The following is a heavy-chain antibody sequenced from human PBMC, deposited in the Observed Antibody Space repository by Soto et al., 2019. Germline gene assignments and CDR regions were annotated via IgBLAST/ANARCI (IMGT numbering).Heavy chain of an antibody. V-gene: IGHV6-1*01. J-gene: IGHJ6*02. CDR2: TYYRSKWYN. D-gene: IGHD6-6*01. Sequence: SQTLSLTCAISGDSVSSNSAAWNWIRQSPSRGLEWLGRTYYRSKWYNDYAVSVKSRITIDPDTSKNQFSLQLNSVTPEDTAVYYCAREEEYSSSFCMIHYYYYGMDVWGQGPTVTGSS. CDR1: GDSVSSNSAA. CDR3: AREEEYSSSFCMIHYYYYGMDV.